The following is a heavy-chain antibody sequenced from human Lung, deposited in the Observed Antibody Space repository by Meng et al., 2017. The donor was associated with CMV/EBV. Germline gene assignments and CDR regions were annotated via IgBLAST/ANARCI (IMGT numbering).Heavy chain of an antibody. CDR1: GGSISSSY. D-gene: IGHD3/OR15-3a*01. CDR3: ARDGTGFYFDY. V-gene: IGHV4-59*01. CDR2: ISYTGST. Sequence: LSCTVSGGSISSSYWSWIRQPPGKGLEWIGYISYTGSTNYNPSLKSRVTISLDTSKNQFSLRLNSVTAADTALYYCARDGTGFYFDYLGQGTLVTVSS. J-gene: IGHJ4*02.